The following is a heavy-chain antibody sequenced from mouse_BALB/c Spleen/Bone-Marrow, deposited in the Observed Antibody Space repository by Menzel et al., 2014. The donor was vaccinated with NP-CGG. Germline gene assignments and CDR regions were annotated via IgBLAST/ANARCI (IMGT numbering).Heavy chain of an antibody. CDR2: IWAGGST. CDR1: GFSLTSYG. V-gene: IGHV2-9*02. J-gene: IGHJ4*01. D-gene: IGHD1-1*01. Sequence: QVQLQQPGPGLVSPSQSLSITCTVSGFSLTSYGVHWVRQPPGKGLEWLGVIWAGGSTNYNSALMSRLSISKDNSKSQVFLKMNSLQTDDTAMYYCVRDRGTTRAMDYWGQGTSVTVSS. CDR3: VRDRGTTRAMDY.